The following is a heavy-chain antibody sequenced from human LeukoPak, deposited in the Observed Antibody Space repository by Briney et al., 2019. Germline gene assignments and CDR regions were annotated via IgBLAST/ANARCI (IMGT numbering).Heavy chain of an antibody. V-gene: IGHV3-11*01. D-gene: IGHD3-3*01. CDR1: GFTFSDYY. Sequence: PGGSLRLSCAASGFTFSDYYMSWIRQAPGKGLEWVSYISSSVTTIYYADSVKGRFTISRDNAKKSLYLQMNSLRAEDTAMYYCARGFWEWLQSTPFGYWGQGTLVTVSS. J-gene: IGHJ4*02. CDR3: ARGFWEWLQSTPFGY. CDR2: ISSSVTTI.